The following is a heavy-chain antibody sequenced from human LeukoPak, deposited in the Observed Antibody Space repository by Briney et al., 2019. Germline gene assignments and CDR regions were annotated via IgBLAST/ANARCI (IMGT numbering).Heavy chain of an antibody. V-gene: IGHV3-21*01. Sequence: GGSLRLSCAASGFTFSSYSMNWVRQAPGKGLEWVSSISSSSSYIYYADSVKGRFTISRDNAKNSLYLQMNSLRADDTAVYYCARDRGYSGYLENWFDPWGQGTLVTVSS. J-gene: IGHJ5*02. CDR1: GFTFSSYS. CDR2: ISSSSSYI. CDR3: ARDRGYSGYLENWFDP. D-gene: IGHD5-12*01.